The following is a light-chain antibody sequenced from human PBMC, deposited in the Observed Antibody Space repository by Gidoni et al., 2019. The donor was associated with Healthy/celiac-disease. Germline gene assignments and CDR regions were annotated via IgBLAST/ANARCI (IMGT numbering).Light chain of an antibody. CDR3: QQYNNWAPFT. CDR1: QSVSSN. Sequence: EIVMTQSPATLSVSPGERATLSCRARQSVSSNLAWYQQKPGQAPRLLIYGASTRATGVPARFSGSGSGTEFTLTISSLQSEDFAVYYCQQYNNWAPFTFGPGTKVDIK. CDR2: GAS. V-gene: IGKV3-15*01. J-gene: IGKJ3*01.